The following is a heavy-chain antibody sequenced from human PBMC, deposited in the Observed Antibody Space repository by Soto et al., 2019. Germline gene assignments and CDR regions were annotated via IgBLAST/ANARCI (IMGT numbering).Heavy chain of an antibody. CDR1: GYTFTSYG. Sequence: ASVKVSCKASGYTFTSYGISWVRQAPGQGLEWMGWISAYNGNTNYAQKLQGRVTMTTDTSTSTAYMELRSLRSDDTAVYYCARVAWHPSRYFDGLEDYYYYYGMDVWGQGTTVTVAS. CDR3: ARVAWHPSRYFDGLEDYYYYYGMDV. D-gene: IGHD3-9*01. V-gene: IGHV1-18*01. CDR2: ISAYNGNT. J-gene: IGHJ6*02.